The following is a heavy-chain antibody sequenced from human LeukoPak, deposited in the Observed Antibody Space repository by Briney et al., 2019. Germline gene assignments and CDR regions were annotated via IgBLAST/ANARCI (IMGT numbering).Heavy chain of an antibody. CDR3: ARALSSGYYYANVYFDY. D-gene: IGHD3-22*01. CDR2: INPNSGGT. Sequence: ASVKVSCKASGYTFTGYYMHWVRQAPGQGLEWMGWINPNSGGTNYAQKFQGRVTMTRDTSISTAYMELSRLRSDDTAVYYCARALSSGYYYANVYFDYWGQGTLVTVSS. J-gene: IGHJ4*02. CDR1: GYTFTGYY. V-gene: IGHV1-2*02.